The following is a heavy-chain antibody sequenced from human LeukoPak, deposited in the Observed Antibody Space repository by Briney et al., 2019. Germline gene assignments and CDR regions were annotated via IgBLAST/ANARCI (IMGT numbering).Heavy chain of an antibody. D-gene: IGHD3-22*01. J-gene: IGHJ4*02. Sequence: GGSLRLSCAASGFTFRNYAMGWVRQAPGKGLEWVSVISAADGDNTYYADSVKGRFSISRDNSNYTLHLQMNSLRAKDTAVFYCAKFKGHYYYDSSGYCDNWGQGTLVTVSS. CDR3: AKFKGHYYYDSSGYCDN. V-gene: IGHV3-23*01. CDR1: GFTFRNYA. CDR2: ISAADGDNT.